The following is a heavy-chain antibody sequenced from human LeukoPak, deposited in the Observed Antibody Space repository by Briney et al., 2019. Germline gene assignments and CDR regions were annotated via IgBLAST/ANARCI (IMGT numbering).Heavy chain of an antibody. CDR2: IYYGGST. CDR1: GGSISSGDYY. J-gene: IGHJ4*02. V-gene: IGHV4-30-4*08. D-gene: IGHD2-2*01. CDR3: ASSKEYQLLKNDY. Sequence: SQTLSLTCTVSGGSISSGDYYWSWIRQPPGKGLEWLGYIYYGGSTYYNPSLKSRVTISVDTSKNQFSLKLSSVTAADTAVYYCASSKEYQLLKNDYWGQGTLVTVSS.